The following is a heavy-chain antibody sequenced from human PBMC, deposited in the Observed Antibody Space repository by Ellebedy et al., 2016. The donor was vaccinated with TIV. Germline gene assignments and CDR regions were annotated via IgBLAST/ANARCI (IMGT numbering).Heavy chain of an antibody. CDR1: GFTFSNAW. V-gene: IGHV3-15*07. Sequence: GESLKISCAASGFTFSNAWMNWVRQAPGKGLEWVGRIKSKTDGGTTDYAAPVKGRFTISRDDSKNTLYLQMNSLKTEDTAVYYCTTDPHYYYYGMDVWGQGTTVTVSS. CDR2: IKSKTDGGTT. CDR3: TTDPHYYYYGMDV. J-gene: IGHJ6*02.